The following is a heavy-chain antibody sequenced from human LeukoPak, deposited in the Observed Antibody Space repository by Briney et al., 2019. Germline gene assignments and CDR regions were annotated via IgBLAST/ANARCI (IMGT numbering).Heavy chain of an antibody. CDR3: ARDGLDAFDI. CDR2: IDSSSSTYI. CDR1: GFTFSSFT. V-gene: IGHV3-21*01. J-gene: IGHJ3*02. Sequence: PGGSLRLSCAASGFTFSSFTMNWVRQAPGKGLEWVSSIDSSSSTYIYYADSVRGRFTISRDNAKNSLYLQMNSLRAEDTAVYYCARDGLDAFDIWGQGTMVTVSS.